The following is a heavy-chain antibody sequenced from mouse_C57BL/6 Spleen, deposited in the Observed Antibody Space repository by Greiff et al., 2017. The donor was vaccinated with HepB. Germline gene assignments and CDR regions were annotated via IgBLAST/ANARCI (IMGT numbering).Heavy chain of an antibody. V-gene: IGHV1-72*01. J-gene: IGHJ4*01. CDR3: ARSVYSNYGGVSMDY. CDR1: GYTFTSYW. Sequence: QVQLQQPGAELVKPGASVKLSCKASGYTFTSYWMHWVKQRPGRGLEWIGRIDPNSGGTKYNEKFKSKATLTADKPSSTAYMQISSLTSRDSAVYYCARSVYSNYGGVSMDYWGQGTSVTVSS. D-gene: IGHD2-5*01. CDR2: IDPNSGGT.